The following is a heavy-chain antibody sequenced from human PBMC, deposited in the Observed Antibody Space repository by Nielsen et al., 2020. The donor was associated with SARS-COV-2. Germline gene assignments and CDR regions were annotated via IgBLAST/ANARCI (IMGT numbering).Heavy chain of an antibody. CDR1: GYTFTSYY. J-gene: IGHJ6*03. CDR3: AREANYYYYYMDV. Sequence: ASVKVSCKASGYTFTSYYMHWVRQAPGQGLEWMGIINPSGGSTSYAQKFQGRATMTRDTSISTAYMELSRLRSDDTAVYYCAREANYYYYYMDVWGKGTTVTVSS. CDR2: INPSGGST. V-gene: IGHV1-46*01.